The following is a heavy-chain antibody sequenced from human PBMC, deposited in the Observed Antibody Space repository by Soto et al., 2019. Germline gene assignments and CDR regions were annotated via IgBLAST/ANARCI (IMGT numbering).Heavy chain of an antibody. CDR2: ISYDGSNK. CDR3: AKQGRAAAYFAY. J-gene: IGHJ4*02. V-gene: IGHV3-30*18. CDR1: GFTFSSYG. Sequence: QVQLVESGGGVVQPGRSLRLSCAASGFTFSSYGMHWVRQAPGKGLEWVAVISYDGSNKYYADSVKGRFTISKDNSENALYQQMNSLRAEDTAGYYGAKQGRAAAYFAYWGQGTLVTVS. D-gene: IGHD6-13*01.